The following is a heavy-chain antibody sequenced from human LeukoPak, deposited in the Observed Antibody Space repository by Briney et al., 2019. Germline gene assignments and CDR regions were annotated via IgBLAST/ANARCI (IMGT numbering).Heavy chain of an antibody. V-gene: IGHV3-21*01. CDR1: GFTFSSYW. J-gene: IGHJ4*02. CDR2: ISSSSSYI. D-gene: IGHD3-10*01. Sequence: PGGSLRLSCAASGFTFSSYWMNWVRQAPGKGLEWVSSISSSSSYIYYADSVKGRFTISRDNAKNSLYLQMNSLRAEDTAVYYCARGLEITMVRGVIGYWGQGTLVTVSS. CDR3: ARGLEITMVRGVIGY.